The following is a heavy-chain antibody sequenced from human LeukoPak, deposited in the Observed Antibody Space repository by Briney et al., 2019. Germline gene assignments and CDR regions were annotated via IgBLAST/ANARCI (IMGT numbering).Heavy chain of an antibody. V-gene: IGHV3-74*01. CDR3: AREPIAVADPDAFDI. Sequence: AGGSLRLSCAASGFTFSSHWMHWVRHSPGKGLVWVSRINSDGRSISYADSVKGRFTISRDNAKNTLYLQMNSLRAEDTAVYYCAREPIAVADPDAFDIWGQGTMVTVSS. D-gene: IGHD6-19*01. J-gene: IGHJ3*02. CDR2: INSDGRSI. CDR1: GFTFSSHW.